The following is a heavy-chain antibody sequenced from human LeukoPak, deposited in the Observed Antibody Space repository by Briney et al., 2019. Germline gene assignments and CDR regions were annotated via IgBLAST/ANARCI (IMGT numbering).Heavy chain of an antibody. CDR2: ISGSGGST. Sequence: GGSLRLSCAASGFTFSSHSMNWVRQAPGKGLEWVSAISGSGGSTYYADSVKGRFTISRDNSKNTLYLQMNSLRAEDTAVYYCAKSSNYYGSGSYYYFDYWGQGTLVTVSS. D-gene: IGHD3-10*01. J-gene: IGHJ4*02. CDR1: GFTFSSHS. V-gene: IGHV3-23*01. CDR3: AKSSNYYGSGSYYYFDY.